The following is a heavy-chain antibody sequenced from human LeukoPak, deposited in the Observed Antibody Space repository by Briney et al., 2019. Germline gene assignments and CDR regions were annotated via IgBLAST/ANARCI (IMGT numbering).Heavy chain of an antibody. J-gene: IGHJ4*02. Sequence: GGSLRLSCAASGFTVSSNYMSWVRQAPGKGLEWVSVIYSGGSTYYADSVKGRFTISRDNSKNTLYLQMGSLTSDDMAVYYCARVGAYGHFDYWGQGTLVTVSS. CDR2: IYSGGST. V-gene: IGHV3-66*01. CDR3: ARVGAYGHFDY. D-gene: IGHD3-10*01. CDR1: GFTVSSNY.